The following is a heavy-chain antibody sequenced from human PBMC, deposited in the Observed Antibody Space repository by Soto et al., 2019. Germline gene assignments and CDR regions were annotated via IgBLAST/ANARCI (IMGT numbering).Heavy chain of an antibody. CDR1: GYTFTSYG. V-gene: IGHV1-18*01. CDR3: ARDRPILTGYYEYAFDP. CDR2: ISAYNGNT. Sequence: RASVKVSCKASGYTFTSYGISWVLQAPGQGLEWMGWISAYNGNTNYAQKLQGRVTMTTGTSTSTAYMELRSLRSDDTAVYYCARDRPILTGYYEYAFDPWGQGTLVTVSS. D-gene: IGHD3-9*01. J-gene: IGHJ5*02.